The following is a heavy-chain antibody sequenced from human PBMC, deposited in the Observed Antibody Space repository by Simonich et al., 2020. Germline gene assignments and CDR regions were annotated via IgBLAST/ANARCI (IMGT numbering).Heavy chain of an antibody. CDR2: IKSKTDGGTT. J-gene: IGHJ3*02. V-gene: IGHV3-15*01. CDR3: TTGWYGGNSGAFDI. CDR1: GFTFSNAW. Sequence: EVQLVESGGGLVKPGGSLRLSCAASGFTFSNAWVSWVRQAPGKGLEWVGRIKSKTDGGTTDYAAPVKGRFTISRDDSKNTLYLQMNSLKTEDTAVYYCTTGWYGGNSGAFDIWGQGTMVTVSS. D-gene: IGHD2-21*02.